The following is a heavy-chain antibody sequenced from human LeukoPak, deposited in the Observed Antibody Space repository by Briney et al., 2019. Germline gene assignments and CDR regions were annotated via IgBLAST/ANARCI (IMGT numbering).Heavy chain of an antibody. D-gene: IGHD2-15*01. J-gene: IGHJ4*02. CDR2: INWNGGST. V-gene: IGHV3-20*04. CDR3: ARSRSMGCSGGSCYFDY. Sequence: GGSLRLSCAASGFTFDDYGMSWVPQAPGKGLEWVSGINWNGGSTGYADSVKGRFTISRDNAKNSLYLQMNSLRAEDTALYYCARSRSMGCSGGSCYFDYWGQGTLVTVSS. CDR1: GFTFDDYG.